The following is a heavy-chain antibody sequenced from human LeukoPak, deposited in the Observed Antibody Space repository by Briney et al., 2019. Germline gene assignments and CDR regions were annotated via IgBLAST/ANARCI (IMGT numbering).Heavy chain of an antibody. Sequence: GGSLRLSRAASGFTFSSYSMNWVRQAPGKGLEWVSYISSSSSTIYYADSVKGRFTISRDNAKNSLYLQMNSLRAEDTAVYYCARDFNDYVWGSYRPFDYWGQGTLVTVYS. CDR3: ARDFNDYVWGSYRPFDY. J-gene: IGHJ4*02. CDR1: GFTFSSYS. V-gene: IGHV3-48*04. D-gene: IGHD3-16*02. CDR2: ISSSSSTI.